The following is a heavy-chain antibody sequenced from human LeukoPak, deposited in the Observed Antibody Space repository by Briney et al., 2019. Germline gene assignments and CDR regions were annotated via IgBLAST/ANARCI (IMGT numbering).Heavy chain of an antibody. V-gene: IGHV4-59*01. CDR3: ARSVSSGYGDYKYYFDN. Sequence: PSETLCLSCTVSGGSISSYYWSWIWQPPGKGLEWIGYIYYSGSTNYNPSLKSRVTISVDTSKNQFSLKLSSVTAADTAVYYCARSVSSGYGDYKYYFDNWGQGTLVTVSS. CDR2: IYYSGST. CDR1: GGSISSYY. D-gene: IGHD4-17*01. J-gene: IGHJ4*02.